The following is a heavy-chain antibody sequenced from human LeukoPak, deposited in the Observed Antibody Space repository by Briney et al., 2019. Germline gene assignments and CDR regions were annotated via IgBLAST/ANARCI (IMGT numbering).Heavy chain of an antibody. J-gene: IGHJ4*02. CDR1: GYTFTSYG. Sequence: ASVKVSCKASGYTFTSYGISWVRQAPGQGLEWMGGIIPIFGTANYAQKFQGRVTITADKSTSTAYMELSSLRSEDTAVYYCARGQRWASEIAVADYWGQGTLVTVSS. CDR3: ARGQRWASEIAVADY. V-gene: IGHV1-69*06. CDR2: IIPIFGTA. D-gene: IGHD6-19*01.